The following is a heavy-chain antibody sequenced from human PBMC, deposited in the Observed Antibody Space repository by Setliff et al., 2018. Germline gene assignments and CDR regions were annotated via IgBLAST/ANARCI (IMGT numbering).Heavy chain of an antibody. V-gene: IGHV1-3*01. D-gene: IGHD2-2*01. CDR1: GYTFTAYD. J-gene: IGHJ4*02. CDR3: ARGQTVGPNSGKDY. CDR2: INGVNGNT. Sequence: GASVKVSCKASGYTFTAYDIHWMRQAPGQSLEWMGWINGVNGNTKYSQNFLGRVTFTSDTSANTAFMELSSLRSEDSSMYYCARGQTVGPNSGKDYWGQGTLVTVSS.